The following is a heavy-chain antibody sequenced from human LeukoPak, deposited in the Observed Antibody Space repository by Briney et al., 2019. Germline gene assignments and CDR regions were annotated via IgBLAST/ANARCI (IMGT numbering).Heavy chain of an antibody. Sequence: SETLSLTCTVSGGSISSSSYYWGWSRQPPGKGLEWIGSIYYSGSTYYNPSLKSRVTISVDTSKNQFSLKLSSVTAADTAVYYCARVKTWFGEPTDYWGQGTLVTVSS. CDR1: GGSISSSSYY. J-gene: IGHJ4*02. CDR3: ARVKTWFGEPTDY. CDR2: IYYSGST. V-gene: IGHV4-39*01. D-gene: IGHD3-10*01.